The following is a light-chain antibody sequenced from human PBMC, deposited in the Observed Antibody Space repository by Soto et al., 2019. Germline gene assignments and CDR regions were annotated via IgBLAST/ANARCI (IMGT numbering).Light chain of an antibody. V-gene: IGKV3-20*01. CDR3: QQYGSSAT. CDR1: QSVSSSY. Sequence: EIVFTQSPGTLSLSPGERATLSCRASQSVSSSYLAWYQQKPGQAPRLLIYDASTRAPGIPDRFSGSGSGTDFTLTIRRLEPEDFAVYYCQQYGSSATFGQGTKVDIK. CDR2: DAS. J-gene: IGKJ1*01.